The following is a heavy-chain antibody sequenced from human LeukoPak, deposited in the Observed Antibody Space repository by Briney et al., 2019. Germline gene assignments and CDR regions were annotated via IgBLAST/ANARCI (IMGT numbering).Heavy chain of an antibody. CDR1: GYTFTSYY. J-gene: IGHJ4*02. D-gene: IGHD3-22*01. CDR2: INPSGGST. Sequence: ASVKVSCKASGYTFTSYYMHWVRQAPGQGLEWMGIINPSGGSTSYAQKFQGRVTMTRDMSTSTVYMELSSLRSEDTAVYYCARDPKDDTSGYYYFDYWGQGTLVTVSS. V-gene: IGHV1-46*01. CDR3: ARDPKDDTSGYYYFDY.